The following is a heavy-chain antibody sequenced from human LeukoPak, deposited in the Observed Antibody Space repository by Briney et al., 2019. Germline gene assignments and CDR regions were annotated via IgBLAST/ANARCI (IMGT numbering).Heavy chain of an antibody. V-gene: IGHV1-2*04. CDR1: GYTFTGYY. D-gene: IGHD6-19*01. CDR2: INPNSGGT. Sequence: GASVKVSCKASGYTFTGYYMHWVRQAPGQGLEWMGWINPNSGGTNYAQKFQGWVTMTRDTSISTAYMELSRLRSDDTAVYYCARERIAVAGTTYYYYGMDVWGQGTTVTVSS. J-gene: IGHJ6*02. CDR3: ARERIAVAGTTYYYYGMDV.